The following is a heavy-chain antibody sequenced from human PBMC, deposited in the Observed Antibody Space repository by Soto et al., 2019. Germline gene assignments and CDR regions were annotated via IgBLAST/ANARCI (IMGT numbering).Heavy chain of an antibody. J-gene: IGHJ5*02. CDR1: GGSFSGYY. Sequence: SETLSLTCAVYGGSFSGYYWNWIRQPPGKGLEWIGEIDRSGYTNYNPSLKSRVTISVDTSKNQFSLRLTSVTAADTAVYYCARVRDWFDPWGQGTLVTVSS. D-gene: IGHD3-3*01. V-gene: IGHV4-34*01. CDR2: IDRSGYT. CDR3: ARVRDWFDP.